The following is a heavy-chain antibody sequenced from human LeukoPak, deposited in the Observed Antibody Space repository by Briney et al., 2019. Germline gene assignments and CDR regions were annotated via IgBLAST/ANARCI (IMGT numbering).Heavy chain of an antibody. V-gene: IGHV4-34*01. Sequence: SETLSLTCAVYGGSFSGYYWSWIRQPPGKGLEWIGEINHSRSTNYNPSLKSRVTISVDTSKNQFSLKLSSVTAADTAVYYCARVSSWYGNYFDYWGQGTLVTVSS. D-gene: IGHD6-13*01. J-gene: IGHJ4*02. CDR3: ARVSSWYGNYFDY. CDR1: GGSFSGYY. CDR2: INHSRST.